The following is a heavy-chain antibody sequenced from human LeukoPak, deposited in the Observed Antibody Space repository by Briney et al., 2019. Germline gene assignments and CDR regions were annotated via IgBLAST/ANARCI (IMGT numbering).Heavy chain of an antibody. J-gene: IGHJ4*02. Sequence: SQTLSLTCTVSGGSISSGDYYWSWIRQPPGKGLEWIGYIYYSGSTYYSPSLKSRVTISVDTSKNQFSLKLSSVTAADTAVYYCASNWNDVLGPFDYWGQGTLVTVSS. V-gene: IGHV4-30-4*08. CDR1: GGSISSGDYY. CDR2: IYYSGST. D-gene: IGHD1-1*01. CDR3: ASNWNDVLGPFDY.